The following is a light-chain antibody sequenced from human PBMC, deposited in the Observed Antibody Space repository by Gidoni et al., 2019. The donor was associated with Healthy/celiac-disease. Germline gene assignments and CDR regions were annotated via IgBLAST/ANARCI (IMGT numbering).Light chain of an antibody. CDR1: QSVSSSY. J-gene: IGKJ4*01. Sequence: EIVLTQSPGTLSLSPGERATLSCRASQSVSSSYLAWYQQKPGQAPRLLIYGASSRAPGIPPRFRASGSGTDFTLTISRLEPEDFAVYYCQQYGSSRLTFGGGTKVEIK. CDR2: GAS. CDR3: QQYGSSRLT. V-gene: IGKV3-20*01.